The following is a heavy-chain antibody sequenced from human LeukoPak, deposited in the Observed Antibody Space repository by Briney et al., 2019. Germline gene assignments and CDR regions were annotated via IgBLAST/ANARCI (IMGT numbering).Heavy chain of an antibody. CDR1: GFTFSSYG. J-gene: IGHJ4*02. Sequence: GGSLRLSCAASGFTFSSYGMHWVRQAPGKGLEWVAVISYDGSNKYYADSVRGRFTISRDNSKNTLYLQMNSLRAEDTAVYYCAKDREWEDWGQGTLVTVSS. V-gene: IGHV3-30*18. CDR3: AKDREWED. CDR2: ISYDGSNK. D-gene: IGHD1-26*01.